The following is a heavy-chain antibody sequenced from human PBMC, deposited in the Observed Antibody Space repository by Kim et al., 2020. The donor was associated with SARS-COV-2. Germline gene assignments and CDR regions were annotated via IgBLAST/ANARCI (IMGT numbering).Heavy chain of an antibody. V-gene: IGHV1-46*01. D-gene: IGHD5-18*01. J-gene: IGHJ4*02. CDR3: ARPLKGRGYSYGPFDY. Sequence: FQGRVTMTRDTSTSTVYMELSSLRSEDTAVYYCARPLKGRGYSYGPFDYWGQGTLVTGSS.